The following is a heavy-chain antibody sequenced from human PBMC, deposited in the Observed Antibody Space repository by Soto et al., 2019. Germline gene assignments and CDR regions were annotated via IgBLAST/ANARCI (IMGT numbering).Heavy chain of an antibody. CDR2: IIPIPGTA. CDR1: GGTFGSYA. V-gene: IGHV1-69*13. D-gene: IGHD3-16*01. J-gene: IGHJ6*03. CDR3: ARDLRDYYYYYMDV. Sequence: GASVKVSCKASGGTFGSYAISWVRQAPGQGLEWMGGIIPIPGTANYAQKFQGRVTIAADESTSTAYMELRSLRSDDTAVYYCARDLRDYYYYYMDVWGKGTTVTVSS.